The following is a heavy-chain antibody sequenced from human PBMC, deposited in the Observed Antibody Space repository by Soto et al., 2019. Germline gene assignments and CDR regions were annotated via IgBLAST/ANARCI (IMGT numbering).Heavy chain of an antibody. Sequence: QVQLQESGPGLVKPSQTLSLTCTVSGGSISSGDYYWSWIRQPPGKGLEWIGYIYYSGSTYYNPYLKSRVTISVDTSKNQFSLKLSSVTAADTAVYYCARAAHSSFWSGPHYGYYGMDVWGQGTTVTVSS. D-gene: IGHD3-3*01. CDR2: IYYSGST. CDR3: ARAAHSSFWSGPHYGYYGMDV. J-gene: IGHJ6*02. CDR1: GGSISSGDYY. V-gene: IGHV4-30-4*01.